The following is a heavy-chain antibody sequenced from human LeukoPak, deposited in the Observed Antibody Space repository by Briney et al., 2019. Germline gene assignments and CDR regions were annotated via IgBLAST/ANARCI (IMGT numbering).Heavy chain of an antibody. CDR3: ASTPEYCSSTSCRAYYYYMDV. CDR1: GYSISSGYY. CDR2: IYHSGST. Sequence: SETLSLTCTVSGYSISSGYYWGWIRQPPGKGLEWIGSIYHSGSTYYNPSLKSRVTISVDTSKNQFSLKLSSVTAADTAVYYCASTPEYCSSTSCRAYYYYMDVWGKGTTVTVSS. D-gene: IGHD2-2*01. V-gene: IGHV4-38-2*02. J-gene: IGHJ6*03.